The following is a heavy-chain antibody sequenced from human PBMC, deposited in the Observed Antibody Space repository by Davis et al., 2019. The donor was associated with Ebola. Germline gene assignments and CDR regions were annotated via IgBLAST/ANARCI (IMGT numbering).Heavy chain of an antibody. Sequence: GESLKISCKGSGYSFTSYWIGWVRQMPGKGLEWMGIIYPGDSDTRYSPSFQGQVTISADKSISTAYLQWSSLKASDTAMYYCARSQGYSSSWDSPRPLDYWGQGTLVTISS. J-gene: IGHJ4*02. CDR1: GYSFTSYW. D-gene: IGHD6-13*01. V-gene: IGHV5-51*01. CDR3: ARSQGYSSSWDSPRPLDY. CDR2: IYPGDSDT.